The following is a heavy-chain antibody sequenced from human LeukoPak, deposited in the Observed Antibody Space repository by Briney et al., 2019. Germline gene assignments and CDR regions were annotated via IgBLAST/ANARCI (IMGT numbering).Heavy chain of an antibody. J-gene: IGHJ4*02. V-gene: IGHV3-23*01. Sequence: GGSLRLSCAASGFTFSGYAMSWVRQAPGKGLEWVSAISGSGGSTYYADSVKGRFTISRDNSKNTLYLQMNSLRAEDTAVYYCAKDEIPLRYFDWLSYYFDYWGQGTLVTVSS. CDR3: AKDEIPLRYFDWLSYYFDY. D-gene: IGHD3-9*01. CDR1: GFTFSGYA. CDR2: ISGSGGST.